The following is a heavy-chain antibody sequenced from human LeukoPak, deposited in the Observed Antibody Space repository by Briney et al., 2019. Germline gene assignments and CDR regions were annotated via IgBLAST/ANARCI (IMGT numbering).Heavy chain of an antibody. Sequence: ASVKVSCKASGYTFTGYYMHWVRQAPGQGLEWMGWINPNSGGTNYAQKFQGRVTMTRDTSISTAYMELSRLRSDDTAVHYCARARTPGIAADPFDYWGQGTLDTVSS. V-gene: IGHV1-2*02. CDR1: GYTFTGYY. J-gene: IGHJ4*02. CDR3: ARARTPGIAADPFDY. CDR2: INPNSGGT. D-gene: IGHD6-13*01.